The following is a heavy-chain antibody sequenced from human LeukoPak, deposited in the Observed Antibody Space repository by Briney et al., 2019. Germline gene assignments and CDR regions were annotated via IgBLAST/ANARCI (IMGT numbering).Heavy chain of an antibody. CDR2: IYYSGST. V-gene: IGHV4-59*11. CDR3: ARQNSGYDC. CDR1: GGSISSHY. J-gene: IGHJ4*02. D-gene: IGHD5-12*01. Sequence: SETLSLTCTVSGGSISSHYWSWIRQPPGKGLEWIGYIYYSGSTNYNPSLKGRVTISVDTSKNQFSLKLSSVTAADTAVYYCARQNSGYDCWGQGTLVAVSS.